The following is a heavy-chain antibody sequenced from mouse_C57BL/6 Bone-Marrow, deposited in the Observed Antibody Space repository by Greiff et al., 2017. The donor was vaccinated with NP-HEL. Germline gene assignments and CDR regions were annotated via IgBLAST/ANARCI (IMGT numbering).Heavy chain of an antibody. J-gene: IGHJ1*03. Sequence: QVQLKQSGAELVRPGTSVKVSCKASGYAFTNYLIEWVKQRPGQGLEWIGVINPGSGGTNYNEKFKGKATLTADKSSSTAYMQLSSLTSEDSAVYFCARGHYGSSFHWYFDVWGTGTTVTVSS. V-gene: IGHV1-54*01. CDR3: ARGHYGSSFHWYFDV. CDR1: GYAFTNYL. CDR2: INPGSGGT. D-gene: IGHD1-1*01.